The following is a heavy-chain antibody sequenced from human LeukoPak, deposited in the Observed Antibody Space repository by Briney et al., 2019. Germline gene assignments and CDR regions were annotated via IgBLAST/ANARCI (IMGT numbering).Heavy chain of an antibody. CDR1: GGSISSGGYY. Sequence: SQTLSLTCTVSGGSISSGGYYWSWIRQPAGKGLEWIGRIYTSGSTNYNPSLKSRVTISVDTSKNQFSLKLSSVTAADTAVYYCARDGSSWYNWFDPWGQGTLVTVSS. CDR2: IYTSGST. CDR3: ARDGSSWYNWFDP. J-gene: IGHJ5*02. D-gene: IGHD6-13*01. V-gene: IGHV4-61*02.